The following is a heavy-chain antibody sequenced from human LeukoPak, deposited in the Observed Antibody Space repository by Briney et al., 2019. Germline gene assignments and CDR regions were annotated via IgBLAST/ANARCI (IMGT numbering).Heavy chain of an antibody. J-gene: IGHJ4*02. Sequence: GGSLRLSCAAFGFTFSSYEMNWVRQAPGKGLEWVSYISSSGSTIYYADSVKGRFTISRDNAKNSLYLQMNSLRAEDTAVYYCARDTAGSSGWWYWGQGTLVTVSS. CDR1: GFTFSSYE. V-gene: IGHV3-48*03. CDR3: ARDTAGSSGWWY. CDR2: ISSSGSTI. D-gene: IGHD6-19*01.